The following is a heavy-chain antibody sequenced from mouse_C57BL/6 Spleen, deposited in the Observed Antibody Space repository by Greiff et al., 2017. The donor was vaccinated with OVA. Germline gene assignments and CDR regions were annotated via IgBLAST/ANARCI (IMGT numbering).Heavy chain of an antibody. Sequence: EVKVVESGGGLVKPGGSLKLSCAASGFTFSDYGMHWVRQAPGKGLEWVAYISSGSSTIYYADTVTGRFTISRDNAKNTLFLQLTSLRSEDTAMYYCATMMTTPFADWGQGTLVTVSA. CDR1: GFTFSDYG. J-gene: IGHJ3*01. CDR3: ATMMTTPFAD. V-gene: IGHV5-17*01. CDR2: ISSGSSTI. D-gene: IGHD2-4*01.